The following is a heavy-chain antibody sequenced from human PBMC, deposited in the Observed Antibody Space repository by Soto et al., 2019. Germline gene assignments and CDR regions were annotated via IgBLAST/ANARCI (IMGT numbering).Heavy chain of an antibody. CDR3: VRLRYCSSTSCHRFDP. V-gene: IGHV4-31*02. J-gene: IGHJ5*02. CDR2: IYYSGST. CDR1: GGSISSSGYY. D-gene: IGHD2-2*02. Sequence: SETLSLTXTVSGGSISSSGYYWSWIRQHPGKGLEWIGHIYYSGSTYYNPSLKSRVTISVDTSKNQFSLKLSSVTAADTAVYYCVRLRYCSSTSCHRFDPWGQGTLVTVSS.